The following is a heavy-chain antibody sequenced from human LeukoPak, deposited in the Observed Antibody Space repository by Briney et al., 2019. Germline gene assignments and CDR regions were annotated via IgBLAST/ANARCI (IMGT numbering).Heavy chain of an antibody. CDR1: GFTFDKYG. CDR2: IYSGDNT. CDR3: AGRRVLDASFDY. Sequence: GGSLRLSCAASGFTFDKYGMSWVRQAPGKGLEWVSVIYSGDNTYYVESVKGRFTISRDNSKNTLFLQMNRLRAEDTAVYYCAGRRVLDASFDYWGQGTLVTVSS. J-gene: IGHJ4*02. V-gene: IGHV3-66*02. D-gene: IGHD3-16*01.